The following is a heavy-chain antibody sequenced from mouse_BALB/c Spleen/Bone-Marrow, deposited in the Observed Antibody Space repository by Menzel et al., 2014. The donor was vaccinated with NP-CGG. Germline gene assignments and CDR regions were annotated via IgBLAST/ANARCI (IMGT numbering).Heavy chain of an antibody. V-gene: IGHV1-4*01. J-gene: IGHJ2*01. D-gene: IGHD1-1*01. CDR3: SRGGNFDY. Sequence: QVQLQQSGAELARPGASVKMSCKASGYTFTSYTLHWVKQRPGQGLEWIGYINPSSGYTNYNQKFKDKATLTADKSSSTAYMQLSSLTSEDSAVYDCSRGGNFDYWGQGTTLTVSS. CDR1: GYTFTSYT. CDR2: INPSSGYT.